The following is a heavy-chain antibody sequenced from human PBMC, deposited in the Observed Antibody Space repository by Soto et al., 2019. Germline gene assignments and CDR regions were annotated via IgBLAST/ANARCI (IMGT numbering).Heavy chain of an antibody. CDR1: GSRFSNYV. CDR2: IIPIFNST. D-gene: IGHD2-2*02. Sequence: RASVKVSCKVSGSRFSNYVISWVRQAPGHGLEWLGRIIPIFNSTKYAQSFQGRVTITADKSMSTASLELSSLRSDDTAVYYCAREGRGKKAGYNGLVSLGYWGQGTLVTVSS. CDR3: AREGRGKKAGYNGLVSLGY. V-gene: IGHV1-69*06. J-gene: IGHJ4*02.